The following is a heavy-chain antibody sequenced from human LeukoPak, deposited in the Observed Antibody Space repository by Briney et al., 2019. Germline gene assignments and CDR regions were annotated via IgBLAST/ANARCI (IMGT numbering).Heavy chain of an antibody. Sequence: SVKVSCKASGGTFSSYAISWVRQAPGQGLEWMGRIIPILGIANYAQKFQGRVTITADKSTSTAYMELSSLRSEDTAVYYCASGVSGGYCSGGSCYQFDYWGQGTLVTVSS. CDR3: ASGVSGGYCSGGSCYQFDY. CDR1: GGTFSSYA. CDR2: IIPILGIA. V-gene: IGHV1-69*04. J-gene: IGHJ4*02. D-gene: IGHD2-15*01.